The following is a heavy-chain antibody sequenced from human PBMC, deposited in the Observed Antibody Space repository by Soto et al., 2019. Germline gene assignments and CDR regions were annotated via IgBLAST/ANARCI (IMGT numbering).Heavy chain of an antibody. CDR2: IYYTGKT. Sequence: QVQLQESGPGLVKPSQTLSLTCSVSGDYIHVGGYYWTWIRQRPGKGLEWMGYIYYTGKTYYNPSLESRLTMSVHRSKNQVSLRLTSVTAADTAVYFWVRDLTSNANCIDPWGQGTLVTVSS. CDR3: VRDLTSNANCIDP. V-gene: IGHV4-30-4*01. J-gene: IGHJ5*02. D-gene: IGHD2-2*01. CDR1: GDYIHVGGYY.